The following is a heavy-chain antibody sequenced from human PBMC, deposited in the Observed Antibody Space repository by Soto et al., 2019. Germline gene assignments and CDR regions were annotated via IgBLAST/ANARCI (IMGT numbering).Heavy chain of an antibody. V-gene: IGHV3-21*01. J-gene: IGHJ6*03. Sequence: EVQLVESGGGLVKPGGSLRLSCAASGFTFSSYSMNWVRQAPGKGLEWVSSISSSSSYIYYADSVKGRFTISGDNAKNSLYLQMNSLRAEDTAVYYCARDQRTYCSSTSCFDYYYYYMDVWGKGTTVTVSS. CDR1: GFTFSSYS. D-gene: IGHD2-2*01. CDR2: ISSSSSYI. CDR3: ARDQRTYCSSTSCFDYYYYYMDV.